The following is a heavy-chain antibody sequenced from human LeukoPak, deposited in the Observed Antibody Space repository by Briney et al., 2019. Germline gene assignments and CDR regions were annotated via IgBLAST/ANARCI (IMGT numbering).Heavy chain of an antibody. CDR1: GGSINSSYY. D-gene: IGHD5-24*01. J-gene: IGHJ4*02. CDR3: ARHRSKWLQSSFDS. V-gene: IGHV4-39*01. Sequence: SETLSLTCTVSGGSINSSYYWGWIRQPPGKGLEWIGSTFYSGNTYDNPSLKSRVTISVDTSKNQFSLKLNSVTAADTAVYYCARHRSKWLQSSFDSWGQGTLVTVSS. CDR2: TFYSGNT.